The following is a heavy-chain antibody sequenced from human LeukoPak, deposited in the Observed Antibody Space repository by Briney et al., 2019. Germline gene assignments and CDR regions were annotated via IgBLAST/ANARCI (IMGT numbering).Heavy chain of an antibody. CDR1: GFTVSTNY. CDR3: ARDSGRFDVFDI. CDR2: IYSDGRT. Sequence: GGSLRLSCAASGFTVSTNYMSWVRQAPGKGLEWVSVIYSDGRTYHADSVKGRFTISRDNSKNTLYLQMNSLRAEDTAVYYCARDSGRFDVFDIWGQGTMVTVSS. V-gene: IGHV3-53*01. J-gene: IGHJ3*02. D-gene: IGHD3-10*01.